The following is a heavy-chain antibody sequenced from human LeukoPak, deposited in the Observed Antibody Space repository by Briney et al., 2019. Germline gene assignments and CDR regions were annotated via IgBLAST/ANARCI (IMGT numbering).Heavy chain of an antibody. CDR2: ISANGDNT. CDR1: GFTFSNFG. J-gene: IGHJ6*03. CDR3: AKNGDRGAYCSGGTCYPYYYYYMDV. V-gene: IGHV3-23*01. D-gene: IGHD2-15*01. Sequence: GGSLRLSCAASGFTFSNFGMSWVRQAPGKGLVWVSGISANGDNTYYADSVKGRFTISRDNSKNTLYLQMNSLRAEDTAIYYCAKNGDRGAYCSGGTCYPYYYYYMDVWGKGTTVTISS.